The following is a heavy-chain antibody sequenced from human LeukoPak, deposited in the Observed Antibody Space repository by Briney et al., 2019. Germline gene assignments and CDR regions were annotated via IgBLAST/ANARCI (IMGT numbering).Heavy chain of an antibody. D-gene: IGHD6-19*01. J-gene: IGHJ6*03. CDR1: GGSISSGSYY. CDR3: ARVRAVTGTGYYYLDV. Sequence: PSQTLSLTCTVSGGSISSGSYYWSWIRQPAGKGLEWIGRIYPSGSTNYNPSLKSRVTISVDTSKSQFSLKLSSVPAADTAVYYCARVRAVTGTGYYYLDVWGKGTTVTVSS. CDR2: IYPSGST. V-gene: IGHV4-61*02.